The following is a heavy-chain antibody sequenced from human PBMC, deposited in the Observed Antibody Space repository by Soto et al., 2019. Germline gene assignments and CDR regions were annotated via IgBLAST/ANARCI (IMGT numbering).Heavy chain of an antibody. Sequence: QMQLVQSGPEVKKPGTSVKVSCKASGFTFTSSAVQWVRQARGQRLEWRGWIVVGSGNTNYAQKFQERVTITRDMSTSTAYMELSSLRSEDTAVYYCAADPGYDFWSGYSDDYYYGMDVWGQGTTVTVSS. CDR2: IVVGSGNT. D-gene: IGHD3-3*01. CDR3: AADPGYDFWSGYSDDYYYGMDV. CDR1: GFTFTSSA. V-gene: IGHV1-58*01. J-gene: IGHJ6*02.